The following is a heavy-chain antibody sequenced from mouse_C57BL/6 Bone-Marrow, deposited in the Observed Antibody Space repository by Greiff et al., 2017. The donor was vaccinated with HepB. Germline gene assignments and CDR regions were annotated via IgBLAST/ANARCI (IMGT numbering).Heavy chain of an antibody. CDR3: VRHEGYGTGFDY. CDR2: IRSKSNNYAT. Sequence: EVQLVESGGGLVQPKGSLKLSCAASGFSFNTYAMNWVRQAPGKGLEWVARIRSKSNNYATYYADSVKDRFTISRDDSESMLYLQMKNLKTEDTAMYYCVRHEGYGTGFDYWGQGTTLTVSS. D-gene: IGHD1-1*01. J-gene: IGHJ2*01. CDR1: GFSFNTYA. V-gene: IGHV10-1*01.